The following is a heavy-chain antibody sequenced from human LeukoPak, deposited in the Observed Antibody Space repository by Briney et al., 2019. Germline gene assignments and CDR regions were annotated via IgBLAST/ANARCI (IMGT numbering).Heavy chain of an antibody. D-gene: IGHD3-10*01. Sequence: PSETLSLTCTVSGGPISSSSYYWGWIRQPPGKGLEWIGNIYYSGSTYYNPSLKSRVTISVDTSKNQFSLKLSSVTAADTAVYYCARDGFIRGSGSTGLDYWGQGTLVTVSS. CDR3: ARDGFIRGSGSTGLDY. J-gene: IGHJ4*02. CDR1: GGPISSSSYY. CDR2: IYYSGST. V-gene: IGHV4-39*07.